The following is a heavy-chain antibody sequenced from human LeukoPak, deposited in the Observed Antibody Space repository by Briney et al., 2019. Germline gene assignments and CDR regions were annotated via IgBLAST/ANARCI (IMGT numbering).Heavy chain of an antibody. CDR1: GGSISSGGYY. CDR3: ARMCRHYYDSSGYYYRGYFDY. Sequence: SETLSLTCTVSGGSISSGGYYWSWIRQHPGKGLEWIGYIYYSGSTYYNPSLKSRVTISVDTSKNQFSLKLSSVTAADTAVYYCARMCRHYYDSSGYYYRGYFDYWGQGTLVTVSS. D-gene: IGHD3-22*01. J-gene: IGHJ4*02. V-gene: IGHV4-31*03. CDR2: IYYSGST.